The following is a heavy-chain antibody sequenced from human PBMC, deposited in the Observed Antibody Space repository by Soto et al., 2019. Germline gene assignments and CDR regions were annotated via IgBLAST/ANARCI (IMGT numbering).Heavy chain of an antibody. Sequence: EVQLVESGGGLVQPGGSLRLSCVASGFIFSTYSMNWVRQAPGKGLEWVSYISDSSDTIYYADSVKGRFTISRDNAKNSLYLQMNSLRDEEAAVYYCARENWYFDLWGRGTLVTVSS. CDR1: GFIFSTYS. J-gene: IGHJ2*01. V-gene: IGHV3-48*02. CDR2: ISDSSDTI. CDR3: ARENWYFDL.